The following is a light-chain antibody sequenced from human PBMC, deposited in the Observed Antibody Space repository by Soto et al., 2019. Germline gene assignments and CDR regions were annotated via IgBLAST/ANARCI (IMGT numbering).Light chain of an antibody. CDR2: STN. CDR1: SGSVSTSYY. Sequence: QAVVTQEPSFSVSPGGTVTLTCGLSSGSVSTSYYPSWYQQTPGQAPRTLIYSTNTRSSGVPDRFSGSILGNKAALTITGAQADDESDYYCVLYMVSGINWVFGGGTKLTVL. V-gene: IGLV8-61*01. CDR3: VLYMVSGINWV. J-gene: IGLJ3*02.